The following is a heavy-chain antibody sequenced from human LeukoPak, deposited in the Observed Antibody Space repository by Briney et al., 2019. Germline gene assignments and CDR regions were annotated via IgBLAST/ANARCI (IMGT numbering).Heavy chain of an antibody. J-gene: IGHJ5*02. CDR1: GGSISSYY. Sequence: SETPSLXCTVSGGSISSYYWRWIRLPPGKGLEWIGYIYYSGSTNYNPSLKSRVTISVDTSKNQFSLKLSSVTAADTAVYYCARDSVTIFAFDPWGQGTLVTVSS. CDR2: IYYSGST. CDR3: ARDSVTIFAFDP. D-gene: IGHD3-3*01. V-gene: IGHV4-59*01.